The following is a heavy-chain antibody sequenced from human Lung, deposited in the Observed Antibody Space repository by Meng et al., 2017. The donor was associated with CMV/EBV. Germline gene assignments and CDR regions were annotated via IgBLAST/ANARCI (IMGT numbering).Heavy chain of an antibody. Sequence: GGSLRLSCAASGFPFTNAWMSWVRQAPGKGLEWVARIKSKTDGGTTDHAAPVKGRFAISRDDSKNTLYLQMNSLKTEDTALYYCTTDMHWGQGTLVTVSS. CDR1: GFPFTNAW. CDR2: IKSKTDGGTT. V-gene: IGHV3-15*01. J-gene: IGHJ4*02. CDR3: TTDMH.